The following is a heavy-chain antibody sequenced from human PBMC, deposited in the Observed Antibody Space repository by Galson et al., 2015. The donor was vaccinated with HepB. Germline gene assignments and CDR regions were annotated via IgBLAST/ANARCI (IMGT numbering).Heavy chain of an antibody. Sequence: SLRLSCAASGFTFSDYYMSWIRQAPGKGLEWVSYISSSSTYTNYADSVKGRFTISRDNAKNSLYLQLNSLRAEDTAVYYCARDADADYGDHSHFDYWGQGTLVTVSS. V-gene: IGHV3-11*06. CDR3: ARDADADYGDHSHFDY. D-gene: IGHD4-17*01. CDR2: ISSSSTYT. CDR1: GFTFSDYY. J-gene: IGHJ4*02.